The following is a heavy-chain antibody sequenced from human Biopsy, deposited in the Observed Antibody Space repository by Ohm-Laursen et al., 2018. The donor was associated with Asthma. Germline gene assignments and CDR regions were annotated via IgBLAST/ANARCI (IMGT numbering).Heavy chain of an antibody. D-gene: IGHD3-22*01. CDR3: ARGDSSNWSHYYFDY. CDR2: IHSGGTS. J-gene: IGHJ4*02. Sequence: SLRLSCAASGFAVSRDYMFWVRQAPGKGLEWVSVIHSGGTSHTADSVRGRFTISRDYSKNTLYLQMHSLRAEDTAVYYCARGDSSNWSHYYFDYRGQGTLVTVSS. CDR1: GFAVSRDY. V-gene: IGHV3-53*01.